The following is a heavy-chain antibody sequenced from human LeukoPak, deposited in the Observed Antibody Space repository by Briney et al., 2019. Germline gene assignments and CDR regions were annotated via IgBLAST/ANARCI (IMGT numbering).Heavy chain of an antibody. J-gene: IGHJ4*02. CDR3: ARRAAAGKAPFDY. CDR2: IDYSGNT. CDR1: GGSLSGLY. Sequence: SETLSLTCAVYGGSLSGLYWNWIRQTPGKGLEWIGEIDYSGNTNYNPSLKSRVTISVDTSKNQFSLKLSSVTAADTAVYYCARRAAAGKAPFDYWGQGTLVTVSS. V-gene: IGHV4-34*01. D-gene: IGHD6-13*01.